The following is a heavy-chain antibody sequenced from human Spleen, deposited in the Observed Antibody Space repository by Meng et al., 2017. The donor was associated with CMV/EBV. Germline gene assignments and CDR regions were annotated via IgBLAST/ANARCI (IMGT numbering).Heavy chain of an antibody. J-gene: IGHJ4*02. CDR2: IHYDGTYK. CDR3: AKDALLAYYDSSGYCVY. D-gene: IGHD3-22*01. CDR1: GFTFRSYG. Sequence: GESLKISCAASGFTFRSYGMHWVRQAPGKGLEWVAFIHYDGTYKNYAESVEGRFTVSRDNSKNTLYLQMNSLRAEDTAVYYCAKDALLAYYDSSGYCVYWGQGTLVTVSS. V-gene: IGHV3-30*02.